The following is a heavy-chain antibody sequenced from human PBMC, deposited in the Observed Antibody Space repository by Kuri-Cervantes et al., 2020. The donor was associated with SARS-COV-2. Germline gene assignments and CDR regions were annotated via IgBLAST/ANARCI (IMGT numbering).Heavy chain of an antibody. CDR3: ARGNVAVAGDAFDV. CDR1: GFTVNSYY. J-gene: IGHJ3*01. D-gene: IGHD6-19*01. V-gene: IGHV3-66*01. Sequence: GGSLRLSCAASGFTVNSYYINWVRQAPGKGLEWVSDIFTDDKTYYADSVKDRVNMSRDNFRNTVFLQINSLRADDTAVYYCARGNVAVAGDAFDVWGHGTVVTVSS. CDR2: IFTDDKT.